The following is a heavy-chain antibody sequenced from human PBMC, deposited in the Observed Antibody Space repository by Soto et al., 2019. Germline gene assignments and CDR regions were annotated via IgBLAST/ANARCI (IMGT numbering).Heavy chain of an antibody. CDR3: ARNGMWYYYDSSGYYSDY. J-gene: IGHJ4*02. D-gene: IGHD3-22*01. CDR2: ISYDGSNK. Sequence: GGSLRLSCAASGFTFSSYAMHWVRQAPGKGLEWVAVISYDGSNKYYADSVKGRFTISRDNSKNTLYLQMNSLRAEDTAVYYCARNGMWYYYDSSGYYSDYWGQGTLVTVSS. V-gene: IGHV3-30-3*01. CDR1: GFTFSSYA.